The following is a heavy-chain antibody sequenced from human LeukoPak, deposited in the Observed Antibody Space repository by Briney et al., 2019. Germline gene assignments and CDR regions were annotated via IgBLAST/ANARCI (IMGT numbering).Heavy chain of an antibody. CDR1: GFTFSSYA. Sequence: GGSLRLSCAASGFTFSSYAMSWVRQAPGKGLEWVSAISGGGSTYYADSVKGRFTISRDNSKNTLYLQMNSLRAEDTAVYYCAKADYWGQGTLVTVSS. J-gene: IGHJ4*02. CDR2: ISGGGST. CDR3: AKADY. V-gene: IGHV3-23*01.